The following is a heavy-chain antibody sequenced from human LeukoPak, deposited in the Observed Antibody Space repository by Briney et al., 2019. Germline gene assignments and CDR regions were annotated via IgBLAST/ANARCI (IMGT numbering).Heavy chain of an antibody. J-gene: IGHJ3*02. D-gene: IGHD4-17*01. CDR3: ARDYGDSPIGDAFDI. CDR2: ISSSSSYI. CDR1: GFTFSSYS. Sequence: GGSLRLSCAASGFTFSSYSMNWVRQAPGKGLEWVSSISSSSSYIYYADSVKGRFTISRDDAKNSLYLRMNSLRAEDTAVYYCARDYGDSPIGDAFDIWGQGTMVTVSS. V-gene: IGHV3-21*01.